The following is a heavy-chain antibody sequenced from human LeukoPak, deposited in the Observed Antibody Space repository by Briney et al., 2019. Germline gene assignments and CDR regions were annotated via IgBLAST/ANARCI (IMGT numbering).Heavy chain of an antibody. CDR2: IGTAGDA. D-gene: IGHD1-26*01. CDR1: GFTFNSHE. J-gene: IGHJ3*02. Sequence: GGSLRLSCAASGFTFNSHEIHWVRQFTGKGLEWVSAIGTAGDAYYSASVKGRFTISRDNAENSLYLQMNSLRAGDTALYYGARESGGLGAKAFDIWGQGTMVTVSS. V-gene: IGHV3-13*01. CDR3: ARESGGLGAKAFDI.